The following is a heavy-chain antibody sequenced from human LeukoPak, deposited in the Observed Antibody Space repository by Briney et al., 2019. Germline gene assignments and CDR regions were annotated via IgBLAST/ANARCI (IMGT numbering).Heavy chain of an antibody. D-gene: IGHD6-19*01. CDR3: AREYSSGWTSDY. J-gene: IGHJ4*02. CDR1: RFTFSSYD. Sequence: PGRSLRLSCAASRFTFSSYDMHWVRQAPGKGLVWVSRINSDGNYTTYADSVKGRFTISRDNAKNTLSLQMNSLRAEDTAVYYCAREYSSGWTSDYWGQGTLVTVSS. V-gene: IGHV3-74*01. CDR2: INSDGNYT.